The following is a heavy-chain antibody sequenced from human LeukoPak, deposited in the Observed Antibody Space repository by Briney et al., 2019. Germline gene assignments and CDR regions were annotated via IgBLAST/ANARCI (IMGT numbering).Heavy chain of an antibody. J-gene: IGHJ4*02. D-gene: IGHD3-16*01. CDR3: AKGSVGGGLDY. CDR1: GFTFSSYG. V-gene: IGHV3-30*18. Sequence: GGSLRLSCAASGFTFSSYGMHWVRRAPGKGLEWVAVISYDGSNKYYADSVKGRFTISRDNPKNTLYLQMNSLRAEDTAVYYCAKGSVGGGLDYWGQGTLVTVSS. CDR2: ISYDGSNK.